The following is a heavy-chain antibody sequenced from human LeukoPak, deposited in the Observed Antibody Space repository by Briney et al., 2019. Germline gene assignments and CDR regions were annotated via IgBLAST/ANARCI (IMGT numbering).Heavy chain of an antibody. CDR3: ARRIAGIGTGGFFGP. CDR2: ISWNSGSI. J-gene: IGHJ2*01. Sequence: GGSLRLSCAASGFTFDDYAMHWVRQAPGKGLEWVSGISWNSGSIGYADSVKGRFTISRDNAKSSLYLQMNSLRADDTAVYYCARRIAGIGTGGFFGPWGRGTLVSVSS. V-gene: IGHV3-9*01. CDR1: GFTFDDYA. D-gene: IGHD6-13*01.